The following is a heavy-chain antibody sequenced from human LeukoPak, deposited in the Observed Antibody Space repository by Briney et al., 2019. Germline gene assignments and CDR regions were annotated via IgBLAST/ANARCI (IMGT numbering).Heavy chain of an antibody. CDR2: INYSGST. Sequence: SETLSLTCAVYGGSFSGYYWSWIRQPPGKGLEWIGMINYSGSTHYNPSLKNRVTISVDTSRNQFSVKLNSMTATDTAMYFCATLPGGLRANWFDPWGQGTLVTVSS. CDR1: GGSFSGYY. J-gene: IGHJ5*02. CDR3: ATLPGGLRANWFDP. D-gene: IGHD2-8*01. V-gene: IGHV4-34*01.